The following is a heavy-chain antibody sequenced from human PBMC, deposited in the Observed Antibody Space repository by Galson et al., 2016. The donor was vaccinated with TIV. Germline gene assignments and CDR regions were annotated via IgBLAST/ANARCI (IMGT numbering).Heavy chain of an antibody. CDR3: AREGAVASDYFDI. CDR1: GYRFVDHY. V-gene: IGHV1-2*02. J-gene: IGHJ4*02. CDR2: IHPHSGGPIMTRDTPVRT. D-gene: IGHD6-19*01. Sequence: SVKVSCKASGYRFVDHYLHWVRQAPGQGLEWIGWIHPHSGGPIMTRDTPVRTNAAQKFQARVTMTRDRSTGTVYMELTRLTSDDTAVYYCAREGAVASDYFDIWGQGTLVTVSS.